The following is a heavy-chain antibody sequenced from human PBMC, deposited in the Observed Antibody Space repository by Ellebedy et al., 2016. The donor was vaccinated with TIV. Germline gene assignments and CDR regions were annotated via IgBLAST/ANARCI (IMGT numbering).Heavy chain of an antibody. CDR3: AGMGADTAIDY. J-gene: IGHJ4*02. V-gene: IGHV3-43*01. CDR1: GFTFDDYT. D-gene: IGHD5-18*01. CDR2: ISWDGGST. Sequence: GASLKISXAASGFTFDDYTMHWVRQAPGKGLEWVSLISWDGGSTYYADSVKGRFTISRDNSKNSLYLQMNSLRTEDTALYYCAGMGADTAIDYWGQGTLVTVSS.